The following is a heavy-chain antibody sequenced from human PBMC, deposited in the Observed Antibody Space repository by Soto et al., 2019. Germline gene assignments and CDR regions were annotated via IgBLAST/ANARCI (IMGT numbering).Heavy chain of an antibody. Sequence: SXRLSCAASGFIFSLYGMQCVRQAPGKGLEWVAVIWYDGTNKYYVDSVKGRFTISRDNSKNTLYLQMNSLRAEDTAVYYCARSTYNTGYHYGMDVWGQGTTVTVSS. V-gene: IGHV3-33*01. CDR3: ARSTYNTGYHYGMDV. CDR1: GFIFSLYG. CDR2: IWYDGTNK. J-gene: IGHJ6*02. D-gene: IGHD3-9*01.